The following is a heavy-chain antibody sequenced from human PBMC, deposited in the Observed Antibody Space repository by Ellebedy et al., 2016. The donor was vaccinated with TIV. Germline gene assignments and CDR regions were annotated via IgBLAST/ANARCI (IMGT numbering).Heavy chain of an antibody. CDR1: GGSFVPSY. CDR3: VWGSYYDY. D-gene: IGHD3-16*01. Sequence: MPSDTLSLTCPVHGGSFVPSYWSWIRQPPGKGLEWIGEINHSGTTTYSPSLRRRATISLDTSKNELSLEVTSVTAADTAMYYCVWGSYYDYWGQGTLVSVSS. V-gene: IGHV4-34*01. J-gene: IGHJ4*01. CDR2: INHSGTT.